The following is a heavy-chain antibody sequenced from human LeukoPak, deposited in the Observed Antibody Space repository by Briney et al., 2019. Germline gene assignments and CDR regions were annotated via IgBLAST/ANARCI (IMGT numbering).Heavy chain of an antibody. V-gene: IGHV1-69*05. D-gene: IGHD2-2*02. CDR2: IIPIFGTA. CDR3: ARYSPICSSTSCYTDSAEYFQH. J-gene: IGHJ1*01. CDR1: GGTFSSYA. Sequence: ASVKVSCKASGGTFSSYAISWVRQAPGQGLEWMGGIIPIFGTANYAQKFQGRVTITTDESTSTAYMELSSLRSEDTAVYYCARYSPICSSTSCYTDSAEYFQHWGQGTLVTVSS.